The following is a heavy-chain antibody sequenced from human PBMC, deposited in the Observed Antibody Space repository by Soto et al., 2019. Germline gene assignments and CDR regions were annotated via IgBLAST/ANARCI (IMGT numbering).Heavy chain of an antibody. V-gene: IGHV3-74*01. CDR3: TRAPGGEFDY. D-gene: IGHD3-10*01. CDR1: GFTFSSYW. CDR2: INPDGTTT. Sequence: GGSLRLSCAASGFTFSSYWMHWVRQAPGKGLVWVSRINPDGTTTTYADSVKGRFTISRDNAKSTLYLQMNSLRADDTAVYYCTRAPGGEFDYWGQGALVTVSS. J-gene: IGHJ4*02.